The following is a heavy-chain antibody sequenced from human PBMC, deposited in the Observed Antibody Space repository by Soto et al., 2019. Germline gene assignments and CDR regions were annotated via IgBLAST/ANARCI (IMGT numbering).Heavy chain of an antibody. J-gene: IGHJ6*02. CDR3: ARELTHYYYYGMDV. CDR1: GFTFSSYG. Sequence: GGSLRLSCAASGFTFSSYGMHWVRQAPGKGLEWVAVIWYDGSNKYYADSVKGRFTISRDNSKNTLYLQMNSLRAEGTAVYYCARELTHYYYYGMDVWGQGTTVTVSS. V-gene: IGHV3-33*01. CDR2: IWYDGSNK.